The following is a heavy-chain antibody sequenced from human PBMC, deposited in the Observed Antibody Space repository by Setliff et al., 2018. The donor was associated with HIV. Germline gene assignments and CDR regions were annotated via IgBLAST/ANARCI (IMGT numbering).Heavy chain of an antibody. CDR3: ARVQVGGYNFYFDY. CDR1: GGSVSSTSNY. Sequence: SETLSLTCSVSGGSVSSTSNYWGWIRQPPGKGLEWIGSIYYGGSTYYNPSLKSRVTISVDTSKNQFSLKLSSVTAADTAVYYCARVQVGGYNFYFDYWGQGTLVTVSS. D-gene: IGHD5-12*01. J-gene: IGHJ4*02. CDR2: IYYGGST. V-gene: IGHV4-39*01.